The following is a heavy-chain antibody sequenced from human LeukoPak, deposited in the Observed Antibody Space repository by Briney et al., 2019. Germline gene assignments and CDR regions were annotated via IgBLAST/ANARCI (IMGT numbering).Heavy chain of an antibody. CDR3: ARASYYYDTTGLGAVDI. J-gene: IGHJ3*02. CDR1: GFTFNDHD. D-gene: IGHD3-22*01. CDR2: INWNSDNT. V-gene: IGHV3-9*01. Sequence: PGRSLRLSCAASGFTFNDHDMYWVRQAPGKGLEWVSGINWNSDNTGYADSVKGRFTISRDDAKNSLFLQMNSLRTEDTALYYCARASYYYDTTGLGAVDIWGEGTMVTVSS.